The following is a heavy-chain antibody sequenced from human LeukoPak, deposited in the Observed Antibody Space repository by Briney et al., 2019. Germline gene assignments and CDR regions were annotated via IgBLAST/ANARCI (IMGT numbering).Heavy chain of an antibody. CDR2: IYYSGST. CDR1: GGSISRRGYY. D-gene: IGHD1-26*01. CDR3: ARGGGSGSREFDY. V-gene: IGHV4-31*03. Sequence: SETLSLTCTVSGGSISRRGYYWRRIPQHPGKGLGWIGYIYYSGSTYYNPSLKSRVTISVDTSKNQFSLKLSSVTAADTAVYYCARGGGSGSREFDYWGQGTLVTVSS. J-gene: IGHJ4*02.